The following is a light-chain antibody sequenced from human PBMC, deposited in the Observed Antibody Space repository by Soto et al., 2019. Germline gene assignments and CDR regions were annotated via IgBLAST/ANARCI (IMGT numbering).Light chain of an antibody. Sequence: IVMTQSPLSLPVTPGEPASISCSSIQTLLHSNGYNYLDWYQQKPGQAPRLLISDASNRATGIPARFSGSGFGTDFTLTISSLEPEDFAVYYCHQRQYWPPITFGQGTRLEIK. J-gene: IGKJ5*01. CDR3: HQRQYWPPIT. CDR2: DAS. CDR1: QTLLHSNGYNY. V-gene: IGKV3-11*01.